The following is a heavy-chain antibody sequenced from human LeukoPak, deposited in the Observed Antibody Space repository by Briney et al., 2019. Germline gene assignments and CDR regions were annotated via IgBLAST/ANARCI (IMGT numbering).Heavy chain of an antibody. V-gene: IGHV3-7*03. CDR2: IKQDGSEK. CDR3: ARIYYFEKSGYRHFDH. Sequence: GGSLRLSCAASGLTFSSHWMSWVRQAPGMELEWVANIKQDGSEKYYVDSVKGRFTISRDNAKNSLYLETNSLRAEDTAIYYCARIYYFEKSGYRHFDHWGPGTLVTVSS. D-gene: IGHD3-22*01. J-gene: IGHJ4*02. CDR1: GLTFSSHW.